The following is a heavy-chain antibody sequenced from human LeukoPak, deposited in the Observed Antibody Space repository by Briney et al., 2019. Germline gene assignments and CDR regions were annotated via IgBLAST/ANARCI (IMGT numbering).Heavy chain of an antibody. Sequence: SETLSLTCAVYGGSFSGYYWSWIRQPPGKGLEWIGEINHSGSTNYNPSLKSRVTISVDTSKNQFSLKLSSVTAADTAVYYCASSQWLGLPFDYWGQGTLVTVSS. CDR2: INHSGST. CDR3: ASSQWLGLPFDY. CDR1: GGSFSGYY. J-gene: IGHJ4*02. V-gene: IGHV4-34*01. D-gene: IGHD6-19*01.